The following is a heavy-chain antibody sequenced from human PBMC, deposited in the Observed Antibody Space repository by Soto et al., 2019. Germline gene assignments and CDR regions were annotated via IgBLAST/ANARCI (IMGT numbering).Heavy chain of an antibody. J-gene: IGHJ4*02. D-gene: IGHD2-15*01. CDR3: AKDQASGQGSFDS. CDR2: IYRTGST. Sequence: SETLSLTCAVSGGSFTSNNWWTWVRQPPGQGLEWIGEIYRTGSTNYNPSLKSRVTISPDKSENQLSLKVTSLTAADTAVYYCAKDQASGQGSFDSWGQGTLVTV. CDR1: GGSFTSNNW. V-gene: IGHV4-4*02.